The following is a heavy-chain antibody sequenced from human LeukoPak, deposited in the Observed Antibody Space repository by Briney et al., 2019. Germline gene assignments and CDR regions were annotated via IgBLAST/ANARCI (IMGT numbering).Heavy chain of an antibody. CDR2: IYSGGST. CDR1: GFSFSSYP. J-gene: IGHJ4*02. V-gene: IGHV3-53*04. CDR3: ARCYSSGWQTIEYFDY. Sequence: PGGSLRLSCAAAGFSFSSYPMNWVRQAPGKGLEWVSVIYSGGSTYYADSVKGRFTISTHNSKNTLYLQMNSLRAEDTAVYFCARCYSSGWQTIEYFDYWGQGTLVTVSS. D-gene: IGHD6-19*01.